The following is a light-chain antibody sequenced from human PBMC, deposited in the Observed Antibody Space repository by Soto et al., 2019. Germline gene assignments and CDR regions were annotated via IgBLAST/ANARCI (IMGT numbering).Light chain of an antibody. CDR2: DVI. CDR3: CSYAGSYTFVV. Sequence: QSALTQPRSVSGSPGPSVTISCTGTSSDVGGYNYVSWYQQHPGKAPKLMIYDVIKRPSGVPDRISGAKSGNTASRTISGLQAEDEADYYCCSYAGSYTFVVFGGGTKLTVL. J-gene: IGLJ2*01. V-gene: IGLV2-11*01. CDR1: SSDVGGYNY.